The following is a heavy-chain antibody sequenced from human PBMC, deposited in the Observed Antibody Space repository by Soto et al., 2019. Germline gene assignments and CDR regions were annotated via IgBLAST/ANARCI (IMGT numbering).Heavy chain of an antibody. CDR3: ASDDGGLRLGELSRQHYYYGMDV. D-gene: IGHD3-16*02. J-gene: IGHJ6*02. CDR1: GGTFSSYA. Sequence: SVKVSCKASGGTFSSYAISWVRQAPGQGLEWMGGIIPIFGTANYAQKFQGRVTITADESTSTAYMELSSLRSEDTAVYYCASDDGGLRLGELSRQHYYYGMDVWGQGTTVTVSS. V-gene: IGHV1-69*13. CDR2: IIPIFGTA.